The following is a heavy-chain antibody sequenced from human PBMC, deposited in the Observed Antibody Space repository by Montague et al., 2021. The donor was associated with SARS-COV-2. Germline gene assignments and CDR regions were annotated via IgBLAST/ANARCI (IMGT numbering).Heavy chain of an antibody. J-gene: IGHJ4*02. CDR3: ATELVRIAAAGPNYFDY. V-gene: IGHV1-24*01. D-gene: IGHD6-13*01. Sequence: SVKVSCKVSGYTPTELSMHWVRQAPGKGLEWMGGFDPEDGETIYAQKFQGRVTMTEDTSTDTAYMELSSLRSEDTAVYYCATELVRIAAAGPNYFDYWGQGTLVTVSS. CDR2: FDPEDGET. CDR1: GYTPTELS.